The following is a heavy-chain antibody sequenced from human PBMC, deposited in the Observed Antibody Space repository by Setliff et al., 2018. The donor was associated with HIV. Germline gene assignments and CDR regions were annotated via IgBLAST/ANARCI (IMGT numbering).Heavy chain of an antibody. J-gene: IGHJ5*01. Sequence: SETLSLTCSVSGGSITSGGHYWSWIRHLPGKGLEWIGYIHYTGSNFYNPSLTDRLTLSVDTSDNQFSLKLTSVTAADTAVYYCARGGNSRAAWIDSWGQGTLVTVSS. CDR2: IHYTGSN. D-gene: IGHD5-12*01. CDR1: GGSITSGGHY. CDR3: ARGGNSRAAWIDS. V-gene: IGHV4-31*02.